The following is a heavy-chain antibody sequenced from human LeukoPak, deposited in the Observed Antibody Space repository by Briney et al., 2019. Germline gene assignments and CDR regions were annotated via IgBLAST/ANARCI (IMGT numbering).Heavy chain of an antibody. CDR2: ISSSSSYI. V-gene: IGHV3-21*01. D-gene: IGHD5-18*01. CDR1: GFTFSSYS. Sequence: PGGSLRLSCAASGFTFSSYSMNWVRQAPGKGLEWVSSISSSSSYIYYADSVKGRFTISRDNAKNSLYLQMNSLGAEDTAVYYCARGPRGRGYETDYWGQGTLVTVSS. J-gene: IGHJ4*02. CDR3: ARGPRGRGYETDY.